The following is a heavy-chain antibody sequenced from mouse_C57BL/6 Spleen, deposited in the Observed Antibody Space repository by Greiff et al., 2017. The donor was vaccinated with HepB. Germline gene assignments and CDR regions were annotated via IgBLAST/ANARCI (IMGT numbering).Heavy chain of an antibody. D-gene: IGHD1-1*01. V-gene: IGHV1-76*01. CDR2: IYPGSGNT. J-gene: IGHJ4*01. Sequence: QVQLKQSGAELVRPGASVKLSCKASGYTFTDYYINWVKQRPGQGLEWIARIYPGSGNTYYNEKFKGKATLTAEKSSSTAYMQLSSLTSEDSAVYFCARGWYYGSNAMDYWGQGTSVTVSS. CDR3: ARGWYYGSNAMDY. CDR1: GYTFTDYY.